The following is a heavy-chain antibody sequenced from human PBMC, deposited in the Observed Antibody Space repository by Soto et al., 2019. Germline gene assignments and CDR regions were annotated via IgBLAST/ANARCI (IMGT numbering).Heavy chain of an antibody. CDR1: GYTFTGYY. V-gene: IGHV1-2*04. CDR2: INPNSGGT. J-gene: IGHJ1*01. D-gene: IGHD2-15*01. Sequence: QVQLVQSGAEVKKPGASVKVSCKASGYTFTGYYMHWVRQATGQGLEWMGWINPNSGGTNYAQKFQGWVTMTRDTSISTAYMELSRLRSDDTAVYYCAREGGYCSGVSCYEAEYFQHWGQGTLVTVSS. CDR3: AREGGYCSGVSCYEAEYFQH.